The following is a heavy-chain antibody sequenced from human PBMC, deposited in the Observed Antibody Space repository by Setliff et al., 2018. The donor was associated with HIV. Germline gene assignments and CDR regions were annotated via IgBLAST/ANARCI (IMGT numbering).Heavy chain of an antibody. J-gene: IGHJ5*02. CDR3: ARSSEASVTLGGWFDP. CDR1: GGTLSSYG. Sequence: SVKVSCKASGGTLSSYGVNWVRQSPGQGLEWMGGIIPFLGITTFAQNFQDRVTITADKSSTTVYMELSSLRSEDTAFYYCARSSEASVTLGGWFDPWGQGTLVTAPQ. D-gene: IGHD3-16*01. CDR2: IIPFLGIT. V-gene: IGHV1-69*10.